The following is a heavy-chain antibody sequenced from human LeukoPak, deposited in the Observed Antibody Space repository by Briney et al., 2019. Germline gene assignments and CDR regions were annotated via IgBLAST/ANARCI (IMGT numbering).Heavy chain of an antibody. CDR3: ARGYDGSGYYYRNWYFDL. D-gene: IGHD3-22*01. J-gene: IGHJ2*01. Sequence: SETLSLTCTVSGYSISSGYYCSWLRPPPGKVLEWIGYIHYSGNTNYNPSLKSRVTISGDTSKNQFSLKLSSVTAADTAVYYCARGYDGSGYYYRNWYFDLWGRGTLVTVSS. CDR1: GYSISSGYY. CDR2: IHYSGNT. V-gene: IGHV4-61*01.